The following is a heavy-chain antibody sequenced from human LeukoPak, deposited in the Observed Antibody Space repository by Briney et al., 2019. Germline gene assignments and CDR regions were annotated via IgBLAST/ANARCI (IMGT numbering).Heavy chain of an antibody. D-gene: IGHD1-7*01. Sequence: GGSLRLSCAASGLTFSSYTMAWVRQAPGKGLDLVSTISSTGSNTYYADSVKGRFTISRDNSKNMLYLQMSTLRAEDTAIYYCAKKGLGNYYFDCWGQGTLVTVSS. J-gene: IGHJ4*02. CDR2: ISSTGSNT. CDR1: GLTFSSYT. V-gene: IGHV3-23*01. CDR3: AKKGLGNYYFDC.